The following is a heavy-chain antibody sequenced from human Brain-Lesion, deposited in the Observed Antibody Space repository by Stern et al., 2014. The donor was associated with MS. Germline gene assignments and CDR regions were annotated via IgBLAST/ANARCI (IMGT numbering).Heavy chain of an antibody. V-gene: IGHV1-45*02. J-gene: IGHJ4*02. CDR3: AEGGSYGFVY. Sequence: VQLVESAAEVKKTGSSVKVSCQASGNTFTNRYLHWVRQAPGQALEWMGWITPFTGNTNYAQNFQDRVTITMDRSMSTAYMDLSSLRSDDTAIYFCAEGGSYGFVYWGQGTLVTVSS. D-gene: IGHD4-17*01. CDR1: GNTFTNRY. CDR2: ITPFTGNT.